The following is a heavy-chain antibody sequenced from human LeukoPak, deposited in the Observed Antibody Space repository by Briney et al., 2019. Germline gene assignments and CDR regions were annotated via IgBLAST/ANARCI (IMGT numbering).Heavy chain of an antibody. V-gene: IGHV3-21*01. CDR3: ARGHGELLSSLDY. D-gene: IGHD3-10*01. Sequence: SGGSLRLSCAASGFTFGSYSMNWVRQAPGKGLEWVSSTSSGSSYIFYADSVKGRFTISRDNAKNSLYLQMNSLGAEDTAVYYCARGHGELLSSLDYWGQGTLVTVSS. CDR1: GFTFGSYS. J-gene: IGHJ4*02. CDR2: TSSGSSYI.